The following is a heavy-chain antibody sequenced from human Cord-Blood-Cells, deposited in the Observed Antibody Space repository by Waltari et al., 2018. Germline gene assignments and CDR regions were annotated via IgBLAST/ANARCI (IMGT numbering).Heavy chain of an antibody. D-gene: IGHD4-17*01. CDR2: ISYDGSNK. J-gene: IGHJ4*02. V-gene: IGHV3-30-3*01. CDR3: ARDVTTVTFDY. CDR1: GFPFSSYA. Sequence: QVQLVESGGGGVQRGRSLRLSCAAPGFPFSSYAIHWVRQAPRQAPGKGLEWVSVISYDGSNKYYADSVKGRFTISRDNSKNTLYLQMNSLRAEDTAVHYCARDVTTVTFDYWGQGTLVTVSS.